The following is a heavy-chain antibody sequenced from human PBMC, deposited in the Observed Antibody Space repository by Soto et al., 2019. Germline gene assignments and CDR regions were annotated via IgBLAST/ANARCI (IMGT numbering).Heavy chain of an antibody. CDR1: GFSLSTSGVG. Sequence: QITLKESGPTLVKPTQTLTLTCTFSGFSLSTSGVGVGWIRQPPGRALEWLELIYWHDDKRYSPSLKSRLTIPKDTSQNPVVLTTTNRDPVDTATYYCAHATYYDFWSGYPPLNHWGQGTLVTVSS. J-gene: IGHJ5*02. V-gene: IGHV2-5*01. D-gene: IGHD3-3*01. CDR2: IYWHDDK. CDR3: AHATYYDFWSGYPPLNH.